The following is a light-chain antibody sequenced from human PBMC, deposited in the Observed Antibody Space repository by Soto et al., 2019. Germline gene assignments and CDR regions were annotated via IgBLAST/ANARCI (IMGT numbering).Light chain of an antibody. CDR1: SSDVGGYNY. J-gene: IGLJ3*02. CDR2: DVS. Sequence: QSVLTQPASVSGSPGQSITISCTGTSSDVGGYNYVSWYQHHPGKAPKLMIYDVSNRPSGVSNRFSGSKSGNTASLTISGLQAEDEADYYCSSYARSGAPVVFGGGTKVTVL. V-gene: IGLV2-14*01. CDR3: SSYARSGAPVV.